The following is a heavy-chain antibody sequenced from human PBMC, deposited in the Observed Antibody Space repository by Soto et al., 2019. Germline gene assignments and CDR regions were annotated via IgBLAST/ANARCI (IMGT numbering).Heavy chain of an antibody. D-gene: IGHD2-2*02. V-gene: IGHV1-18*01. Sequence: ASVKVSCKASGYSFSSYGISWVRQAPGQGLEWMGWISAYNGNTNYPQKLQGRVTMTTDTSTSTAYMELRSLRSDDTAVYYCARALFSVPIPETDNDYWGQGTLVTVSS. CDR2: ISAYNGNT. J-gene: IGHJ4*02. CDR3: ARALFSVPIPETDNDY. CDR1: GYSFSSYG.